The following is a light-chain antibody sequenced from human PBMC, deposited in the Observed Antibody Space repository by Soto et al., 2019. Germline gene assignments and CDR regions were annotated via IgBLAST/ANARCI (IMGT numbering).Light chain of an antibody. J-gene: IGKJ5*01. CDR2: GVS. V-gene: IGKV3-15*01. Sequence: EIVMTQSPATLSVSPGDRATLTCRASQSVSNYLAWYQQKPGQAPRLLIYGVSTRATGISGRCRGSGSGAEFTLTISSLQSEDFAVYYCQQYSNWPTITFGQGTRLDIK. CDR3: QQYSNWPTIT. CDR1: QSVSNY.